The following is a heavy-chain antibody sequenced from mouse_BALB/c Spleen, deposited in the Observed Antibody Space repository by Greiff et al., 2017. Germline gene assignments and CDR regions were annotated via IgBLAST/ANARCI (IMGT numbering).Heavy chain of an antibody. D-gene: IGHD2-4*01. CDR3: ARHYDYDVFDY. CDR1: GFAFSSYD. Sequence: EVKLMESGGGLVKPGGSLKLSCAASGFAFSSYDMSWVRQTPEKRLEWVAYISSGGGSTYYPDTVKGRFTISRDNAKNTLYLQMSSLKSEDTAMYYCARHYDYDVFDYWGQGTTLTVSS. V-gene: IGHV5-12-1*01. J-gene: IGHJ2*01. CDR2: ISSGGGST.